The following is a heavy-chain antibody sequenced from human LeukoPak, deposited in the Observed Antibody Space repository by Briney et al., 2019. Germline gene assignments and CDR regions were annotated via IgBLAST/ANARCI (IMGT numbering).Heavy chain of an antibody. CDR3: ARGSSGGFHF. V-gene: IGHV3-53*01. CDR1: GFTVSGNY. CDR2: IYRDGTT. D-gene: IGHD2-15*01. J-gene: IGHJ4*02. Sequence: GGSLRLSCAASGFTVSGNYMTWVRQAPGKGLEWVSVIYRDGTTDYPHSVKGRFTISRDDSQNTLFLQMNSLRAEDTAVYYCARGSSGGFHFWGQGTLVTVSS.